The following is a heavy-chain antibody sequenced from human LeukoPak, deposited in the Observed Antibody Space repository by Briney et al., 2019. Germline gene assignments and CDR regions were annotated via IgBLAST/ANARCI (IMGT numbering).Heavy chain of an antibody. Sequence: PSETLSLTCTVSGGSFSIYYWSWIRQPTGKGLEWIGRIYTSGSTNYNPSLKSRVTMSVDTSKNQFSLKLSSVTAVDTAVYYCARTTEGGYTYGYFYYYYMDVWGKGTTVTISS. J-gene: IGHJ6*03. V-gene: IGHV4-4*07. D-gene: IGHD5-18*01. CDR3: ARTTEGGYTYGYFYYYYMDV. CDR2: IYTSGST. CDR1: GGSFSIYY.